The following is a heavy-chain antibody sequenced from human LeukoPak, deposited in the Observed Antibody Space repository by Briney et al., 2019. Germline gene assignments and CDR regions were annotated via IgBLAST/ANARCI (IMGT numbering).Heavy chain of an antibody. CDR1: GFTFSVYV. J-gene: IGHJ4*02. Sequence: PGGSLRLSCAASGFTFSVYVMNWVRQAPGKGLEWVSGISGLGGKTYYADSVKGRFTISRDNSKNTLYLQMNSLRAEDTAVYYCAWGSSGYYYAAFDYWGQGTLVTVSS. CDR3: AWGSSGYYYAAFDY. V-gene: IGHV3-23*01. CDR2: ISGLGGKT. D-gene: IGHD3-22*01.